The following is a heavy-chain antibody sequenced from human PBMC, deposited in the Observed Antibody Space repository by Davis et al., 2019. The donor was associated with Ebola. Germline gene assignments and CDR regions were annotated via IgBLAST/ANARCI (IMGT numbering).Heavy chain of an antibody. J-gene: IGHJ4*02. CDR3: ARGPSTGNSFSY. CDR1: GLIFNNYW. V-gene: IGHV3-7*01. D-gene: IGHD6-13*01. Sequence: GGSLRLSCAASGLIFNNYWMSWIRQAPGKGPEWVANIKQDGSEKYYVDSVEGRFTISRDNAKNSLYLQMNSLRAEDTAVYYCARGPSTGNSFSYWGQGTLATVSS. CDR2: IKQDGSEK.